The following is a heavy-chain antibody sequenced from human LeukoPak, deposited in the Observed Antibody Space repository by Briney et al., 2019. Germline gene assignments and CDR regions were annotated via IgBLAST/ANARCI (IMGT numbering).Heavy chain of an antibody. V-gene: IGHV1-8*03. J-gene: IGHJ4*02. CDR1: GYTFTSYD. Sequence: ASVKVSCKASGYTFTSYDINWVRQATGQGPEWMGWMNPNSGNTGYAQKFQGRDTITRNTSISTAYMELSSLRSEDTAVYYCARGPMKRRYSSSYVVDYWGQGTLVTVSS. D-gene: IGHD6-6*01. CDR2: MNPNSGNT. CDR3: ARGPMKRRYSSSYVVDY.